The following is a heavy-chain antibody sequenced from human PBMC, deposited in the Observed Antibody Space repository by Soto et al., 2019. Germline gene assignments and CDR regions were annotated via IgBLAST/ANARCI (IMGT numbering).Heavy chain of an antibody. CDR3: ASQYSSSSGSDYSYGMDV. CDR1: GYTFTGYY. J-gene: IGHJ6*02. D-gene: IGHD6-13*01. Sequence: ASVKVSCKASGYTFTGYYMHWVRQAPGQGLEWMGWINPNSGGTNYAQKFQGRVTMTRDTSISTAYMELSRLRSDDTAVYYCASQYSSSSGSDYSYGMDVWGQGPTVTVSS. CDR2: INPNSGGT. V-gene: IGHV1-2*02.